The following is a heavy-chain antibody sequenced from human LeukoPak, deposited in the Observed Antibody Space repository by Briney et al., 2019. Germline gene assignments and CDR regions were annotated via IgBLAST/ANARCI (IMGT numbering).Heavy chain of an antibody. Sequence: PGRSLRLSCAASGFTFSLYAMHWVRQAPGKGLEWVALIWYDGSKKYYADSVEGRFTISRDNSKHTLYLQMNSLRADDTAVYYCARDIGRGYSYGPFDYWGQGTLVTVSS. CDR3: ARDIGRGYSYGPFDY. J-gene: IGHJ4*02. D-gene: IGHD5-12*01. CDR2: IWYDGSKK. V-gene: IGHV3-33*01. CDR1: GFTFSLYA.